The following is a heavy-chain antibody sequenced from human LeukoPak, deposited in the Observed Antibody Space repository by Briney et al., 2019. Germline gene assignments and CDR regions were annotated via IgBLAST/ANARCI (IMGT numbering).Heavy chain of an antibody. CDR3: AKAGFDDYRAEYLQH. CDR2: ILYDGSNK. CDR1: GFTFSSYG. J-gene: IGHJ1*01. D-gene: IGHD4-17*01. V-gene: IGHV3-30*18. Sequence: GGSLRLSCAASGFTFSSYGMPWVRQAPGKGLEWVAVILYDGSNKYYADSVKGRFTISRGNSKNTLYLQMNSLRAEDTAVYYCAKAGFDDYRAEYLQHWGQGTLVTVSS.